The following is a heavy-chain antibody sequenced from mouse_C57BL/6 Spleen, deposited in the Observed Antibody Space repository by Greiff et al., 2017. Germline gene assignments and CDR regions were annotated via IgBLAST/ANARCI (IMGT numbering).Heavy chain of an antibody. V-gene: IGHV14-4*01. CDR1: GFNIKDDY. D-gene: IGHD1-1*01. Sequence: EVQLQQSGAELVRPGASVKLSCTASGFNIKDDYMHWVKQRPEQGLEWIGWIDPGNGDTEYASKFQGKATITADTSSNTAYLQLSSLTSEDTAVYSCTTTVVARNWFAYWGQGTLVTVSA. J-gene: IGHJ3*01. CDR2: IDPGNGDT. CDR3: TTTVVARNWFAY.